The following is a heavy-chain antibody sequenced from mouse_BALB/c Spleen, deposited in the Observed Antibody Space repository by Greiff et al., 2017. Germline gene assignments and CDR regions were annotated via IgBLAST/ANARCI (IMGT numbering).Heavy chain of an antibody. J-gene: IGHJ2*01. CDR1: GYTFTDYE. CDR2: IHPGSGGT. D-gene: IGHD1-1*01. CDR3: TRHYGSSSFDY. V-gene: IGHV1-15*01. Sequence: VHLVESGPEVVRPGVSVKISCKALGYTFTDYEMHWVKQTPVHGLEWIGAIHPGSGGTAYNQKFKGKATLTADKSSSTAYMELSSLTSEDSAVYYCTRHYGSSSFDYWGQGTTLTVSS.